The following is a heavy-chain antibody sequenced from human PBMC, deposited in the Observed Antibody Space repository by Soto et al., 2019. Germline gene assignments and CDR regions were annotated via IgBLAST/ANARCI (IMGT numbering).Heavy chain of an antibody. CDR1: GFTLSTAW. Sequence: GGSLRLSCAASGFTLSTAWMHWVRQAPGRGLEWVGRIKSKTAGGTTDYAAPVRGRFSISRDDSKNMLYLDMNGLKTEDTAVYFCATDRSAYKLQLRYNWFDPWGQGT. J-gene: IGHJ5*02. CDR3: ATDRSAYKLQLRYNWFDP. CDR2: IKSKTAGGTT. V-gene: IGHV3-15*07. D-gene: IGHD1-7*01.